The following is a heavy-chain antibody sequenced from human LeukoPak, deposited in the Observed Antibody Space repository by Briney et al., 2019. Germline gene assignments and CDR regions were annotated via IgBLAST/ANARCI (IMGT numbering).Heavy chain of an antibody. CDR3: ARVKAVNHKYYYYYYMDV. D-gene: IGHD1-14*01. CDR2: INHSGST. CDR1: GGSFSGYY. Sequence: PSETLSLTCAVYGGSFSGYYWSWIGQPPGKGLEWIGEINHSGSTNYNPSLKSRVTISVDTSKNQFSLKLSSVTAADTAVYYCARVKAVNHKYYYYYYMDVWGKGTTVTVSS. J-gene: IGHJ6*03. V-gene: IGHV4-34*01.